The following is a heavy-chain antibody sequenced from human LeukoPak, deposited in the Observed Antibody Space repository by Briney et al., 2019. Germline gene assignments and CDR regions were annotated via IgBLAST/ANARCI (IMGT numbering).Heavy chain of an antibody. J-gene: IGHJ5*02. D-gene: IGHD3-9*01. V-gene: IGHV4-34*01. CDR3: ARGRPLLRYFDWLLTWFDP. CDR2: INHSGST. CDR1: GGSFSGYY. Sequence: PSETLSLTCAVYGGSFSGYYWSWIRQPPGKGLEWIGEINHSGSTNYNPSLKSRVTISVDTSKNQFSLKLSPVTAADTAVYYCARGRPLLRYFDWLLTWFDPWGQGTLVTVSS.